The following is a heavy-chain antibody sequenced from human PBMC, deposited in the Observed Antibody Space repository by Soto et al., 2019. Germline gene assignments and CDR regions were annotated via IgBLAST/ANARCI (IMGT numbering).Heavy chain of an antibody. J-gene: IGHJ3*01. CDR3: AQDRGIIVTPGDAFDV. Sequence: GGSLRLSCAASGFTFDDYAMHWVQQAPGKGLEWVSGISDSGDRTYYADSVKGRFTITRDRSKNTVSLQMDSLRAEDTAVSYCAQDRGIIVTPGDAFDVSGPGTKVTVSS. CDR2: ISDSGDRT. V-gene: IGHV3-23*01. CDR1: GFTFDDYA. D-gene: IGHD3-16*02.